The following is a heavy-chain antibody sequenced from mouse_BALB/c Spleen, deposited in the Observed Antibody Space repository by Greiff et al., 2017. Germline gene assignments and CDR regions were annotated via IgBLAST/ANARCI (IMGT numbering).Heavy chain of an antibody. CDR3: ARGRDFDY. CDR1: GYSITSDYA. CDR2: ISYSGST. D-gene: IGHD1-1*01. Sequence: EVQLQESGPGLVKPSQSLSLTCTVTGYSITSDYAWNWIRQFPGNKLEWMGYISYSGSTSYNPSLKSRISITRDTSKNQFFLQLNSVTTEDTATYYCARGRDFDYWGQGTTLTVSS. V-gene: IGHV3-2*02. J-gene: IGHJ2*01.